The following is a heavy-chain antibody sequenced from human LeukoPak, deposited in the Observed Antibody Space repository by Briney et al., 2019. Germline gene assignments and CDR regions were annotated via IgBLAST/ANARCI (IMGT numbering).Heavy chain of an antibody. D-gene: IGHD1-26*01. V-gene: IGHV1-69*04. J-gene: IGHJ5*02. CDR1: GDTFSNYA. Sequence: GSSVKVSCKASGDTFSNYAITWVRQAPGQGLEWMGGIIPILGLANYAQKFQGRVTITADKSTVTSYMELSSLRYEDTAVYYCARVGDTGSYGWFDPWGQGTLVTVSS. CDR2: IIPILGLA. CDR3: ARVGDTGSYGWFDP.